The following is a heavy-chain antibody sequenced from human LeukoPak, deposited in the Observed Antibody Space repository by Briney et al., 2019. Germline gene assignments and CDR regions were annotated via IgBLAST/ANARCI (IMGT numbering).Heavy chain of an antibody. CDR3: ARSYLFACDI. CDR2: MYPGDSQI. Sequence: GESLKISCKGSGYSFTTYWIGWVRQMPGKGLEWMGIMYPGDSQIRYNPSFQGQVTISVDKSISTAYLQWNSLKASDAAMYYCARSYLFACDIWGQGTMVTVSS. V-gene: IGHV5-51*01. D-gene: IGHD2-2*01. CDR1: GYSFTTYW. J-gene: IGHJ3*02.